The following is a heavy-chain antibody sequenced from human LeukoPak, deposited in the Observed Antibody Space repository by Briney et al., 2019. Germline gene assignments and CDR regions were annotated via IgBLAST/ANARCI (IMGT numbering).Heavy chain of an antibody. Sequence: SETLSLTCAVYGGSFSGYYWSWIRQSPGKGLEWIGEINHSGSTNYNPSLKSRVTISVDTSKNQFSLKLSSVTAADTAAYYCARGRVYCSGGSCYRLEFDYWGQGTLVTVSS. D-gene: IGHD2-15*01. CDR3: ARGRVYCSGGSCYRLEFDY. CDR2: INHSGST. CDR1: GGSFSGYY. J-gene: IGHJ4*02. V-gene: IGHV4-34*01.